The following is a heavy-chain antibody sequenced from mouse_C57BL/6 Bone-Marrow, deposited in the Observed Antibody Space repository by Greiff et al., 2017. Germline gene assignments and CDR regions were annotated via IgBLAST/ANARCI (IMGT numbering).Heavy chain of an antibody. V-gene: IGHV1-64*01. D-gene: IGHD2-2*01. CDR1: GYTFTSYW. CDR2: IHPNSGST. J-gene: IGHJ3*01. CDR3: ARCYGYDVGFAY. Sequence: QVQLQQPGAELVKPGASVKLSCKASGYTFTSYWMHWVKQRPGQGLEWIGMIHPNSGSTNYNEKFKSKATLTVDKSSSTAYMQLSSLTSEDSAVYYCARCYGYDVGFAYWGQGTLVTVSA.